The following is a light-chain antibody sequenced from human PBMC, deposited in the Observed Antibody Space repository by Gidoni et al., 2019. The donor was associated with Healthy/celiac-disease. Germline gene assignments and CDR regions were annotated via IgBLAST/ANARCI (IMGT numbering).Light chain of an antibody. J-gene: IGLJ1*01. Sequence: SVPTQPHSASGTPGQRVTISYAGSSSNLGSHYVYWYQQLPGTAPTPLIYRNNPRPSGVPYRFSGSKSGTSASLAISGLRSEDEADYYCAAWDDSLSGYFFGTGTKVTVL. V-gene: IGLV1-47*01. CDR1: SSNLGSHY. CDR2: RNN. CDR3: AAWDDSLSGYF.